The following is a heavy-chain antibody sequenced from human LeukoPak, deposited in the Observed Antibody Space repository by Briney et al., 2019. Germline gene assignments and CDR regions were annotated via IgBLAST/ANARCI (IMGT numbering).Heavy chain of an antibody. CDR1: GGSFSGYY. Sequence: SETLSLTCAAYGGSFSGYYWNWIRQPPGKGLEWIGEINHSGSTNYNPSLKSRVTISVDTSKNQFSLKLSSVTAADTAVYYCAGGGDCGGDCCSLGIGSWGQGTLVTVSS. D-gene: IGHD2-21*02. V-gene: IGHV4-34*01. J-gene: IGHJ4*02. CDR3: AGGGDCGGDCCSLGIGS. CDR2: INHSGST.